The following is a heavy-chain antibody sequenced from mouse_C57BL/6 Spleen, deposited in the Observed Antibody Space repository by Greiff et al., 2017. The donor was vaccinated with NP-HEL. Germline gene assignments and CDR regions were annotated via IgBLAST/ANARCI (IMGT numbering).Heavy chain of an antibody. V-gene: IGHV1-59*01. CDR1: GYTFTSYW. CDR2: IDPSDSYT. Sequence: VQLQQPGAELVRPGTSVKLSCKASGYTFTSYWMHWVKQRPGQGLEWIGVIDPSDSYTNYNQKFKGKATLTVDTSSSTAYMQLSSLTSEDSAVYYCARENENFDYWGQGTTLTVSS. J-gene: IGHJ2*01. CDR3: ARENENFDY.